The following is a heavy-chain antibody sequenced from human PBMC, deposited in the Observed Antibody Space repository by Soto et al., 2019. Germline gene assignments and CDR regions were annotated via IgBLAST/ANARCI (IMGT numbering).Heavy chain of an antibody. CDR1: GFTFSSYA. Sequence: QVQLVESGGGVVQPGRSLRLSCAASGFTFSSYAMHWVRQAPGKGLEWVAVISYDGSNKYYADSVKGRFTISRDSSKNTLDLQMNSLRVEDTAVYYCAREELELSLGLFDCWGQGTLVTVSS. D-gene: IGHD1-7*01. J-gene: IGHJ4*02. CDR3: AREELELSLGLFDC. V-gene: IGHV3-30-3*01. CDR2: ISYDGSNK.